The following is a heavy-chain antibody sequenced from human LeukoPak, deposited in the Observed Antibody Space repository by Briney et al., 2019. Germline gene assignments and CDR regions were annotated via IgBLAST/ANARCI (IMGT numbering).Heavy chain of an antibody. V-gene: IGHV1-69*13. CDR2: IIPIFGTA. CDR3: ARAIDIVVEPAARGDAFDI. D-gene: IGHD2-2*01. J-gene: IGHJ3*02. Sequence: ASVKVSCKASGGTFSSYAISWVRQAPGQGLEWMGGIIPIFGTANYAQKFQGRVTITADESTSTAYMELSSLRSGDTAVYYCARAIDIVVEPAARGDAFDIWGQGTMVTVSS. CDR1: GGTFSSYA.